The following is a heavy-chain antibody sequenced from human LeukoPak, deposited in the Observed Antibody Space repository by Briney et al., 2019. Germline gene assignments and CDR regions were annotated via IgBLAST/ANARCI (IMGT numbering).Heavy chain of an antibody. D-gene: IGHD1-26*01. V-gene: IGHV3-7*03. CDR1: GFTFDDYG. CDR3: ATSGGSYWS. CDR2: IKQDGSDK. J-gene: IGHJ5*02. Sequence: GGSLRLSCAASGFTFDDYGMSWVRQAPGKGLEWVANIKQDGSDKYYVDSVKGRFTISRDNSKNTLYLQMNSLRAEDTAVYYCATSGGSYWSWGQGTLVTVSS.